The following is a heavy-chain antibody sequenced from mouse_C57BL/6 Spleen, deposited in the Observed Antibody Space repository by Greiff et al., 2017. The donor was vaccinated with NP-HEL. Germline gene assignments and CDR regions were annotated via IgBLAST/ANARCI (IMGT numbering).Heavy chain of an antibody. CDR2: IYPGSGNT. CDR3: ARSDYYGSSYYAMDY. J-gene: IGHJ4*01. V-gene: IGHV1-76*01. CDR1: GYTFTDYY. D-gene: IGHD1-1*01. Sequence: VQLQQSGAELVRPGASVKLSCKASGYTFTDYYINWVKQRPGQGLEWIARIYPGSGNTYYNEKFKGKATLTAEKSASTAYMQLSSLTSEDSAVYFCARSDYYGSSYYAMDYWGQRTSVTVSS.